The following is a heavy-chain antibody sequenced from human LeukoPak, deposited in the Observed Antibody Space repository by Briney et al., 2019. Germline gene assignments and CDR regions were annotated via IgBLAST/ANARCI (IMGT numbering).Heavy chain of an antibody. D-gene: IGHD3-22*01. Sequence: GRSLRLSCAASGFTFSRYGMHWVRQAPGKGMEWVATISYDGSDKLYGDSVKGRFTISRDNSQNSLYLQMNSLRAEDTAVYYCAKDGLSGSAQRYYFDYWGQGTLVTVSS. CDR2: ISYDGSDK. V-gene: IGHV3-30*18. J-gene: IGHJ4*02. CDR1: GFTFSRYG. CDR3: AKDGLSGSAQRYYFDY.